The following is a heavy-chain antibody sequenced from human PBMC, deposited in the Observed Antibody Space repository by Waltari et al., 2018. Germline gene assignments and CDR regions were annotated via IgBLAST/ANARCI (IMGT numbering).Heavy chain of an antibody. Sequence: QLQLQESGPGLVKPSETLSLTCTVSGGSISSSSSYWGWIRQPPGKGLEWIGSIYYSGSTYYNPSLKSRVTISVDTSKNQFSLKLSSVTAADTAVYYCARGFLAAAGTSTIDYWGQGTLVTVSS. J-gene: IGHJ4*02. D-gene: IGHD6-13*01. V-gene: IGHV4-39*07. CDR1: GGSISSSSSY. CDR3: ARGFLAAAGTSTIDY. CDR2: IYYSGST.